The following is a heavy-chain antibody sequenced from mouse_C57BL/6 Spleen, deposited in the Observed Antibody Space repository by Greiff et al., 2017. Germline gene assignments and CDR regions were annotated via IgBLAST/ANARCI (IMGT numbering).Heavy chain of an antibody. V-gene: IGHV5-9*01. CDR3: ARNDGYYYFDY. Sequence: EVHLVESGGSLVKPGGSLKLSCAASGFTFSSYTMSWVRQTQEKRLEWVATISGGGGNTYYPDSVKGRFTISRDNAKNTLYLQMSSLRSEDTALYYCARNDGYYYFDYWGQGTTLTVSS. J-gene: IGHJ2*01. CDR1: GFTFSSYT. D-gene: IGHD2-3*01. CDR2: ISGGGGNT.